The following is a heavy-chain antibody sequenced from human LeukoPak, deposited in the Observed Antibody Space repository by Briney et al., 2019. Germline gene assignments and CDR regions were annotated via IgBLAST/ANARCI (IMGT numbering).Heavy chain of an antibody. CDR3: ARRRLDWYFDV. CDR2: IYYSGSA. V-gene: IGHV4-39*02. J-gene: IGHJ2*01. CDR1: GDSINSRNYY. Sequence: SVTLSLTCTVSGDSINSRNYYWGWIRQPPGKGLEWIGSIYYSGSAYYNPSLKSRVTISADTSKNHFSLKLSSVTAADTAVYYCARRRLDWYFDVWGRGTLVTVSS.